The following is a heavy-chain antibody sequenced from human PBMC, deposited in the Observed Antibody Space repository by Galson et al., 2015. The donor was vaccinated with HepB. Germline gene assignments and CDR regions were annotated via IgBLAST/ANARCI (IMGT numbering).Heavy chain of an antibody. J-gene: IGHJ5*02. Sequence: SVKVSCTASGVSFSYYAISWVRQAPGQGLEWMGGVNPKVGKAYYAQKVQGRVTITADKSTGTVYMELSSLRSEDTAVYYCARGDQSGGDYDWFDPWGQGTLVTVSS. CDR2: VNPKVGKA. CDR1: GVSFSYYA. V-gene: IGHV1-69*10. D-gene: IGHD4-17*01. CDR3: ARGDQSGGDYDWFDP.